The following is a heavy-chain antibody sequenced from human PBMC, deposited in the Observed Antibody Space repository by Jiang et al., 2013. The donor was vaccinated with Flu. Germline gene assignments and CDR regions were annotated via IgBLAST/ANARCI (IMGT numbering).Heavy chain of an antibody. CDR3: ARGRGYGEYDFDF. Sequence: SGAEVKKPGSSVKVSCKASGDTFSYSISWVRQAPGQGLEWMGGNIPIFGTVNYAEKFQGRLTLTADESTSTAYMELSRLRFEDTAVYYCARGRGYGEYDFDFWGQGPWSPSP. CDR2: NIPIFGTV. CDR1: GDTFSYS. D-gene: IGHD4-17*01. J-gene: IGHJ4*02. V-gene: IGHV1-69*01.